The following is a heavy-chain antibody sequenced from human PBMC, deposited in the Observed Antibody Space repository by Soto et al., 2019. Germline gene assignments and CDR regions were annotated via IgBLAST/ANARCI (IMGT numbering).Heavy chain of an antibody. CDR2: INAGNGNT. Sequence: GASVKVSCKASGYTFTGYAMHWVRQAPGQRLEWMGWINAGNGNTKYSQKFQGRVTITRDTSASTAYTELSSLRSEDTAVYYCARYIAASGTYYLDFWGQGTLVTVSS. CDR1: GYTFTGYA. V-gene: IGHV1-3*01. J-gene: IGHJ4*02. D-gene: IGHD6-13*01. CDR3: ARYIAASGTYYLDF.